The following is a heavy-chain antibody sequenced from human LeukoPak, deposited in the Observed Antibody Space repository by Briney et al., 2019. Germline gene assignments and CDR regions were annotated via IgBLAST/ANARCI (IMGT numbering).Heavy chain of an antibody. J-gene: IGHJ3*02. Sequence: GGSLRLSCAASGFTFSSYSMNWVSQAPGKGLEWVSSISSRSSYIYHADSVKGRFTISRDNAKSSLYLQMNSLRAEDTAVYYCAREAYYYDSSGYVHDAFDIWGQGTVVTVSS. D-gene: IGHD3-22*01. V-gene: IGHV3-21*01. CDR1: GFTFSSYS. CDR3: AREAYYYDSSGYVHDAFDI. CDR2: ISSRSSYI.